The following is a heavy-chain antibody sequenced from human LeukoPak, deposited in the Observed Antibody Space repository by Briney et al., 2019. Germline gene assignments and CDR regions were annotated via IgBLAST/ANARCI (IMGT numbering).Heavy chain of an antibody. D-gene: IGHD3-3*01. CDR1: GFTFSRYW. CDR3: ARTYYDFWSGSRNIYYFDY. Sequence: GGSLRLPCAASGFTFSRYWMSWVRQAPGKGLEWVANINQDGSERYSVDSVKGRFTISRDNAKNSLYLQMNSLRAEDTAVYYCARTYYDFWSGSRNIYYFDYWGQGTLVTVSS. J-gene: IGHJ4*02. CDR2: INQDGSER. V-gene: IGHV3-7*03.